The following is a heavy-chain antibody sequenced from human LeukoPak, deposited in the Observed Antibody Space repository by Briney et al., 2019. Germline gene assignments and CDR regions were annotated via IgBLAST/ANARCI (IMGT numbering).Heavy chain of an antibody. CDR1: GGTFSSYA. Sequence: SVRVSFKASGGTFSSYAISWVRQAPGQGLEWMGGIIPIFGTANYAQKFQGRVTITADESTSTAYMELSSLRSEDTAVYYCARFGPGYCSGGSCHDYWGQGTLVTVSS. V-gene: IGHV1-69*01. J-gene: IGHJ4*02. CDR3: ARFGPGYCSGGSCHDY. CDR2: IIPIFGTA. D-gene: IGHD2-15*01.